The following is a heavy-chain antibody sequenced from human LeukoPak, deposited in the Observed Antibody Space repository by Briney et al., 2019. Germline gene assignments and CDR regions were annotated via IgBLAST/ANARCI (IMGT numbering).Heavy chain of an antibody. Sequence: ASVKVSCKASGYTFTSYGISWVRQAPGQGLEWMGWISAYNGNTNYAQKLQGRVTMTTDTSTSTAYMELRSLRSEDTAVYYCARDKNRWGGQEGTGRFDYWGQGTLVIVSS. CDR3: ARDKNRWGGQEGTGRFDY. V-gene: IGHV1-18*01. J-gene: IGHJ4*02. D-gene: IGHD3-16*01. CDR2: ISAYNGNT. CDR1: GYTFTSYG.